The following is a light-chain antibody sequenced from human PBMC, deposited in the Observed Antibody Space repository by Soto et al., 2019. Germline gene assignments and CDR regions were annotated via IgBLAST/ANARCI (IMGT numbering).Light chain of an antibody. CDR3: SSYTSGSTYV. CDR1: SRDVGGYNY. J-gene: IGLJ1*01. CDR2: EVN. Sequence: QSALTQPASVPGSPGQSITISCTGTSRDVGGYNYVSWYQQHPGKAPKLIIYEVNNRPSGVSNRFSGSKSGSTASLTISGLQAEDEADYYCSSYTSGSTYVFGTGTKVTVL. V-gene: IGLV2-14*01.